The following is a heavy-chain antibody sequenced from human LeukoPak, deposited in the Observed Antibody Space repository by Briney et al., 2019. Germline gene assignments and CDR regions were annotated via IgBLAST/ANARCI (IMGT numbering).Heavy chain of an antibody. CDR3: ARDSQITIFGVTRNYFDI. V-gene: IGHV4-59*01. Sequence: SETLSLTCTVSGGSISSYYWSWIRQPPGKGLEWIWYISYSGSTNYNPAPKSRVTISVDRSKNQFSLKLSSVTAADTAVYYCARDSQITIFGVTRNYFDIWGQGTMVTVSS. D-gene: IGHD3-3*01. CDR2: ISYSGST. CDR1: GGSISSYY. J-gene: IGHJ3*02.